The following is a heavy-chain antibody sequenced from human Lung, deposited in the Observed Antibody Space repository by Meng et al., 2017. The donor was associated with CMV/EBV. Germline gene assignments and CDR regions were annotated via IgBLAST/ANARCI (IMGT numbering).Heavy chain of an antibody. J-gene: IGHJ6*02. D-gene: IGHD2-2*01. V-gene: IGHV4-4*02. CDR1: GGFISSSSW. CDR3: AREYCSATSCYLVASGGMDV. CDR2: IHHSGRT. Sequence: SETLSLTCAVSGGFISSSSWWSWVRQPPGKGLEWIGEIHHSGRTKYNPSLKSRVIISVDKSKNQFTLNLSSVTAADTAVYFCAREYCSATSCYLVASGGMDVWGQGXTVTVSS.